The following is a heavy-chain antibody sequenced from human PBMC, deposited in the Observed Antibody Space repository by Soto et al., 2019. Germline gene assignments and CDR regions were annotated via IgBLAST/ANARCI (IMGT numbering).Heavy chain of an antibody. CDR2: IYYSGST. CDR1: GGSISSYY. V-gene: IGHV4-59*01. J-gene: IGHJ4*02. CDR3: ARGPAGMATIRGNFDY. D-gene: IGHD5-12*01. Sequence: SETLSLTCTVSGGSISSYYWSWIRQSPGKGLEWIGYIYYSGSTNYNPSLKSRVTISVDTSKNQFSLKLSSVTAADTAVYYCARGPAGMATIRGNFDYWGQGTLVTVSS.